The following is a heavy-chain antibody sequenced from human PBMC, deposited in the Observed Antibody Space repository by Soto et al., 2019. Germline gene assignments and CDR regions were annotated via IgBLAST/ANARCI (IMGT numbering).Heavy chain of an antibody. CDR1: GCTCSRYD. CDR2: MCTAGEP. Sequence: GGSLRLSCAASGCTCSRYDMQWVRQTAEKSLEWVSGMCTAGEPFYLGSVKGRFTISRENAKSSLFLQMNSLRAGDTAVYYCAREGRSLGAFDVWGQGTMVTVSS. J-gene: IGHJ3*01. D-gene: IGHD4-17*01. V-gene: IGHV3-13*05. CDR3: AREGRSLGAFDV.